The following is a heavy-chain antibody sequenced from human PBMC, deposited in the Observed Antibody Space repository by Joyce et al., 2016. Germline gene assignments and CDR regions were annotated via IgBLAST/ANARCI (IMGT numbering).Heavy chain of an antibody. CDR3: ARSSYTNGIFDY. J-gene: IGHJ4*02. V-gene: IGHV3-21*01. Sequence: EVQLVESGGGLVKPGGSLRPSCAASGFTFSSYSMRWVRQAPGKGLEWVSSLSSSSSYIKYTDSVKGRCTISRDNAKNSLYLQMNSLRVEDTAVYYCARSSYTNGIFDYWGQGTLVTVSS. CDR2: LSSSSSYI. CDR1: GFTFSSYS. D-gene: IGHD2-8*01.